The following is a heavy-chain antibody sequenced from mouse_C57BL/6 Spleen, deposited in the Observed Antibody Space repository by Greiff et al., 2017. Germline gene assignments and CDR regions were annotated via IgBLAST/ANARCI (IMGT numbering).Heavy chain of an antibody. D-gene: IGHD2-3*01. CDR3: AREGIYDGYYYAMDY. V-gene: IGHV1-22*01. Sequence: VQLQQSGPELVKPGASVKMSCKASGYTFTDYNMHWVKQSHGKSLEWIGYINPNNGGTSYNQKFKGKATLTVNKSSSAAYMELRSLTSVDSAVYYCAREGIYDGYYYAMDYWGQGTSVTVSS. J-gene: IGHJ4*01. CDR1: GYTFTDYN. CDR2: INPNNGGT.